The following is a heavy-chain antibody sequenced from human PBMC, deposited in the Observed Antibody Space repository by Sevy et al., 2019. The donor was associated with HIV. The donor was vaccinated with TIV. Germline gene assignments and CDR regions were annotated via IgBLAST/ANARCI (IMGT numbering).Heavy chain of an antibody. D-gene: IGHD3-10*01. J-gene: IGHJ4*02. V-gene: IGHV3-23*01. CDR2: ISGSGGST. Sequence: GGSLRLSCAASGFTFSSYAMSWVRQAPGKGLEWVSAISGSGGSTYYADSVKGRFTISRDNSKNTLYLQMNSLRAEDTAVYYCAKLSRGTMVRGVITGDSDYWGQGTLVTVSS. CDR3: AKLSRGTMVRGVITGDSDY. CDR1: GFTFSSYA.